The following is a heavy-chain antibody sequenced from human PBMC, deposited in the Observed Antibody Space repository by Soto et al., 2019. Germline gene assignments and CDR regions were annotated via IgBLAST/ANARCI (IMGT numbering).Heavy chain of an antibody. D-gene: IGHD5-18*01. Sequence: PSETLSLTCTVSGGSIRSGGYYWSWVRQNPRRGLEWIGNIYYSGNTYYNPSLKSRLTISVDTSKNQFSLNLSSVTAADTAGYYCARDRLMATAGTARHYFGLDVWGQGTTVTFSS. CDR1: GGSIRSGGYY. J-gene: IGHJ6*02. CDR3: ARDRLMATAGTARHYFGLDV. CDR2: IYYSGNT. V-gene: IGHV4-31*03.